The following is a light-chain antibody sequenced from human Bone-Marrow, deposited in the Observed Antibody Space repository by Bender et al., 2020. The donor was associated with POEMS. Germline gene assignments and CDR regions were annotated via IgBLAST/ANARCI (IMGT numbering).Light chain of an antibody. CDR3: SSFADVTTLL. CDR2: EAI. CDR1: TSDFGTYNL. Sequence: QSALTQPASVSGSPGQSITISCTGTTSDFGTYNLVSWYQLRPGKAPQLIIYEAIKRPSWVSNRFSGSRSANTASLTISGLQAEDEADYFCSSFADVTTLLFGGGTKLTVL. V-gene: IGLV2-23*01. J-gene: IGLJ2*01.